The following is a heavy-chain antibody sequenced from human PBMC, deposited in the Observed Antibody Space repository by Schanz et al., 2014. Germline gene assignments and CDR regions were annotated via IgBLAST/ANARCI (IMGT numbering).Heavy chain of an antibody. J-gene: IGHJ6*04. Sequence: EVQLVESGGGLVQPGGSLRLSCAASGFTFSTYWMHWVRQAPGKGLVWVSHINSDGTTTTYADSVKGRFTISRDNAENTLYLQMNSLRVEDTAVYFCARDLSSLIQGDVWGKGTTVTVSS. CDR3: ARDLSSLIQGDV. V-gene: IGHV3-74*01. D-gene: IGHD2-2*01. CDR1: GFTFSTYW. CDR2: INSDGTTT.